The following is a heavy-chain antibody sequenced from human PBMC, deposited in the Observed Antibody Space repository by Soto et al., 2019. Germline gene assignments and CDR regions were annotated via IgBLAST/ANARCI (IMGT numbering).Heavy chain of an antibody. CDR3: ARSDFWSGYGYGMDV. CDR2: IYSGGST. J-gene: IGHJ6*02. D-gene: IGHD3-3*01. CDR1: GFTVSSNY. V-gene: IGHV3-66*01. Sequence: GGSLRLSCAASGFTVSSNYMSWVRQAPGKGLEWVSVIYSGGSTYYADSVKGRFTISRDNSKNTLYLQMNSLRAEDTAVYYCARSDFWSGYGYGMDVWGQGTTVTVSS.